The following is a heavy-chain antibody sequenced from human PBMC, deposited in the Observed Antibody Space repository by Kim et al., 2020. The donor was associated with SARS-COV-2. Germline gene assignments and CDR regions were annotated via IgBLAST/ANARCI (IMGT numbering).Heavy chain of an antibody. CDR3: ARGNYYESVSRSAYYNGMDV. J-gene: IGHJ6*02. CDR2: ISYDGRNK. D-gene: IGHD3-10*01. CDR1: GLSFDSSA. Sequence: GGSLRLSCAASGLSFDSSAMNWVRQAPGKGLEWVAVISYDGRNKDYADSVKGRFTISRDNSKSTLYLQMNSLRIEDTAVYYCARGNYYESVSRSAYYNGMDVWGQGTTVTVSS. V-gene: IGHV3-30-3*01.